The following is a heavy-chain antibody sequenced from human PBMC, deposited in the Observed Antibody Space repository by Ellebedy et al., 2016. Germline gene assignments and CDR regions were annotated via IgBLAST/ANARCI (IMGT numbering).Heavy chain of an antibody. CDR3: ARPPGSSDGADIAFDM. Sequence: SVKVSCKPSGGTFTSYLISWVRQAPGQGLEWMGGTIPIVGTPNYAQKFQGRVTITADESTSTVYMELTSLTSEDTAVYYCARPPGSSDGADIAFDMWGQGTMVTVSS. J-gene: IGHJ3*02. CDR2: TIPIVGTP. V-gene: IGHV1-69*13. CDR1: GGTFTSYL. D-gene: IGHD6-6*01.